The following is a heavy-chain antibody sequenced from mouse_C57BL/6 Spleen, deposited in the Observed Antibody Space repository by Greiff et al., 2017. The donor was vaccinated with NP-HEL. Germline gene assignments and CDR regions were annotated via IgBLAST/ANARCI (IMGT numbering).Heavy chain of an antibody. CDR3: AIEDYLGRFAY. Sequence: VQLQQPGAELVKPGASVKVSCKASGYTFTSYWMHWVKQRPGQGLEWIGRIHPSDSDTNYNQKFKGKATLTVDKSSSTAYMQLSSLTSEDSAVYYCAIEDYLGRFAYWGQGTLVTVSA. J-gene: IGHJ3*01. D-gene: IGHD5-5*01. CDR2: IHPSDSDT. CDR1: GYTFTSYW. V-gene: IGHV1-74*01.